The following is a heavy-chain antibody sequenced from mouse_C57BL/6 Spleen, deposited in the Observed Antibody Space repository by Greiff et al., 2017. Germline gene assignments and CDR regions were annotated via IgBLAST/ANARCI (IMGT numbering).Heavy chain of an antibody. J-gene: IGHJ4*01. CDR3: ARIDYYAMDY. CDR2: IWSGGST. CDR1: GFSLTSYG. Sequence: QVQLQQSGPGLVQPSQSLSITCPVSGFSLTSYGVHWVRQSPGKGLEWLGVIWSGGSTDYNAAFISRLSISKDNSKSQVFFKMNSLQADDTAIYYCARIDYYAMDYWGQGTSVTVSS. V-gene: IGHV2-2*01.